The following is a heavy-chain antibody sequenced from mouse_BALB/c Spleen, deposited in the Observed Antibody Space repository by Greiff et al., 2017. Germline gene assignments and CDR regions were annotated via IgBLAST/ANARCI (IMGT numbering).Heavy chain of an antibody. CDR1: GYTFTSYW. CDR3: TRALYDAAWFAY. Sequence: VQLKESGTVLARPGASVKMSCKASGYTFTSYWMHWVKQRPGQGLEWIGAIYPGNSDTSYNQKFKGKAKLTAVTSTSTAYMELSSLTNEDSAVYYCTRALYDAAWFAYWGQGTLVTVSA. V-gene: IGHV1-5*01. J-gene: IGHJ3*01. D-gene: IGHD2-12*01. CDR2: IYPGNSDT.